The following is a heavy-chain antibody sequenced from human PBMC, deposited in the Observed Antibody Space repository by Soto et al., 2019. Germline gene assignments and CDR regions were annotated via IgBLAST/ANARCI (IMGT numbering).Heavy chain of an antibody. D-gene: IGHD6-19*01. CDR2: ISYDGSNK. J-gene: IGHJ4*02. CDR3: AKGVAVADPFDY. V-gene: IGHV3-30*18. Sequence: PXGSLRLSCAAAGFTFSSYGMHWVRQAPGKGLEWVAVISYDGSNKYYADSVKGRFTISRDNSKNTLYLQMNSLRAEDTAVYYCAKGVAVADPFDYWGRGNLVTVSS. CDR1: GFTFSSYG.